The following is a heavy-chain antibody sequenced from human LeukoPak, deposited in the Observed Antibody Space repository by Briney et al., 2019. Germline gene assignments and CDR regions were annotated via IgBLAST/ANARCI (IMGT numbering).Heavy chain of an antibody. CDR2: IKEDGSDK. CDR1: GLTFSYYW. Sequence: PGGSLRLSCAASGLTFSYYWMSWVRQAPGKGLEWVANIKEDGSDKYYVDSLRGRFTISRDNAKNSLSLQMNSLRAEDTGVYFCARIHVHGFDIWGQGTMVTVSS. D-gene: IGHD5-18*01. V-gene: IGHV3-7*01. CDR3: ARIHVHGFDI. J-gene: IGHJ3*02.